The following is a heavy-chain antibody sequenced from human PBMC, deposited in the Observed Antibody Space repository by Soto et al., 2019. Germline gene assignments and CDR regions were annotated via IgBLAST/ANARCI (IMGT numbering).Heavy chain of an antibody. CDR3: AATITMVRGVIMGPFDY. J-gene: IGHJ4*02. V-gene: IGHV1-69*06. Sequence: SVKVSCKASGGTFSSYAISWVRQAPVQGLEWMGGIIPIFGTANYAQKFQGRVTITADKSTSTVYMELSSLRSEDTAVYYCAATITMVRGVIMGPFDYWGQGTLVTVSS. CDR1: GGTFSSYA. CDR2: IIPIFGTA. D-gene: IGHD3-10*01.